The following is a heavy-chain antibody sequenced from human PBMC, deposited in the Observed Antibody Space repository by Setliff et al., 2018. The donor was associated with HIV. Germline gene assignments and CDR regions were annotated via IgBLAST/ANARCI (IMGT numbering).Heavy chain of an antibody. J-gene: IGHJ4*02. CDR3: AGITVVTPYYFDY. D-gene: IGHD2-21*02. CDR2: IYTSGST. V-gene: IGHV4-61*02. CDR1: GGSFSSGIYY. Sequence: ASETLSLTCTVSGGSFSSGIYYWSWIRQPAGKGLEWIGRIYTSGSTNYNPSLKSRVTISIDTSKNQFSLKLNSVTAADTAVYYCAGITVVTPYYFDYWGQGTLVTVS.